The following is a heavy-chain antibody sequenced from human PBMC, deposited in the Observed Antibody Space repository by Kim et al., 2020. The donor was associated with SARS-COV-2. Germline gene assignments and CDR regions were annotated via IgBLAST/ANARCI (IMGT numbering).Heavy chain of an antibody. J-gene: IGHJ4*02. V-gene: IGHV4-39*01. D-gene: IGHD1-26*01. Sequence: SPSRRSRVTVSVDTSKNQFSRKLSSVTAADTAVYYCARQGGAATYYYFDSWGQGTLVTVSS. CDR3: ARQGGAATYYYFDS.